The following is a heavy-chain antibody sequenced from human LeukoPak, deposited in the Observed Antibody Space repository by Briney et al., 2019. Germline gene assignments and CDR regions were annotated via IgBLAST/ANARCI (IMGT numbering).Heavy chain of an antibody. CDR3: ARASIAAQDDAFDI. CDR2: MNPNSGNT. Sequence: ASVRVSCKASGYTLTSYDINWVRQATGQGLEWMGWMNPNSGNTGYAQKFQGRVTITRNTSISTAYMELSSLRSEDTAVYYCARASIAAQDDAFDIWGQGTMVTVSS. D-gene: IGHD6-6*01. J-gene: IGHJ3*02. CDR1: GYTLTSYD. V-gene: IGHV1-8*03.